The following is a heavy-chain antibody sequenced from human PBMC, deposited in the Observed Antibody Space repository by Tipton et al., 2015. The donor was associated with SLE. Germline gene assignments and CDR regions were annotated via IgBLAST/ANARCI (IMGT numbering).Heavy chain of an antibody. D-gene: IGHD3-10*01. CDR2: INPKSGGT. CDR3: ARGSVVQWRDAFDF. J-gene: IGHJ3*01. CDR1: GYTFRDYY. Sequence: QSGPEVKKPGASLKVSCKTSGYTFRDYYIKWVRQAPGQGLQWMGWINPKSGGTDSAQNFQDRVTMTRDTSISTAYMELNSLTSDDTAVYFCARGSVVQWRDAFDFWGQGTVVTVSS. V-gene: IGHV1-2*02.